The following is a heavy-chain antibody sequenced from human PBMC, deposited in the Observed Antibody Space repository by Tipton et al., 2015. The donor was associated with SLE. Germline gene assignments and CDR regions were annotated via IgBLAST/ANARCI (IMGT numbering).Heavy chain of an antibody. D-gene: IGHD2-21*01. CDR1: GDSVSSNSVA. Sequence: GLVKPSQTLSLTCAISGDSVSSNSVAWNWIRQSPSRGLEWLGRTYFRSKWYYEYALSVKSRITINPDTSKNQFSLQLNSVTPEDTAVYYCARGAYSGYIDHWGQGTLVTVSS. CDR2: TYFRSKWYY. J-gene: IGHJ4*02. CDR3: ARGAYSGYIDH. V-gene: IGHV6-1*01.